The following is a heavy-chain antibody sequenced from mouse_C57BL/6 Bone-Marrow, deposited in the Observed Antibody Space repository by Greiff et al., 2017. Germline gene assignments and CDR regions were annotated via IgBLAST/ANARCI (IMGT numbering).Heavy chain of an antibody. CDR3: ARNKEYAMDY. V-gene: IGHV1-80*01. CDR2: IYPGDGDT. CDR1: GYAFSSYW. J-gene: IGHJ4*01. Sequence: VKLMESGAELVKPGASVKISCKASGYAFSSYWMNWVKQRPGKGLEWIGQIYPGDGDTNYNGKFKGKATLTADKSSSTAYMQLSSLTSEDSAVYFCARNKEYAMDYWGQGTSVTVSS.